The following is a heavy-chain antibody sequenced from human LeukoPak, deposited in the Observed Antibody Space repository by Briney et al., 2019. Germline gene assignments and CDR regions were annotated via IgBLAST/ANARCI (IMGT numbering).Heavy chain of an antibody. CDR3: ARSMRTSAALIYYYGMDV. V-gene: IGHV4-39*01. J-gene: IGHJ6*02. Sequence: PSETLSLTCTVSGGSISSSSYYWGWIRQPPGKGLEWIGSFYYSGSTYYNPSLKSRVTISVDTSKNQFSLKLSSVTAADTAVYYCARSMRTSAALIYYYGMDVWGQGTTVTVSS. CDR2: FYYSGST. CDR1: GGSISSSSYY. D-gene: IGHD2-2*01.